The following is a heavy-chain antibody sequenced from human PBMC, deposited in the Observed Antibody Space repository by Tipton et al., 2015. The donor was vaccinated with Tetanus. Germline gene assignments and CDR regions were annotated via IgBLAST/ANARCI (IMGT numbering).Heavy chain of an antibody. CDR3: AKGIVGAALTQHFDY. CDR1: GFTFDDYA. CDR2: ISWNSGSI. V-gene: IGHV3-9*01. J-gene: IGHJ4*02. Sequence: LSLTCAASGFTFDDYAMHWVRQAPGKGLEWVSGISWNSGSIGYADSVKGRFTISRDNAKNSLYLQMNSLRAEDTALYYCAKGIVGAALTQHFDYWGQGTLVTVSS. D-gene: IGHD1-26*01.